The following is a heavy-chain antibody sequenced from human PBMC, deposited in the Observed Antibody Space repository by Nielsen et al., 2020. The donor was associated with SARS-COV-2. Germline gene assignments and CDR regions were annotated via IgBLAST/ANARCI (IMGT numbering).Heavy chain of an antibody. CDR1: GFTFSSYW. D-gene: IGHD3-3*01. CDR3: TTDPRVTIFGVVIISGDY. V-gene: IGHV3-7*03. CDR2: IKQDGSEK. J-gene: IGHJ4*02. Sequence: GGSLRLSCAASGFTFSSYWMSWVRQAPGKGLEWVANIKQDGSEKYYVDSVKGRFTISRDNAKNSLYLQMNSLKTEDTAVYYCTTDPRVTIFGVVIISGDYWGQGTLVTVSS.